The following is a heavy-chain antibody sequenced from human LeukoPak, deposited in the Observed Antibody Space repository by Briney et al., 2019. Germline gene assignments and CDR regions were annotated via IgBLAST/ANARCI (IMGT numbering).Heavy chain of an antibody. CDR3: ARGGWSHGKNWFDP. CDR1: GGSISSYY. V-gene: IGHV4-59*01. CDR2: IYYSGST. D-gene: IGHD6-19*01. Sequence: SETLSLTCTVSGGSISSYYWSWIRQPPGKGLEWIGYIYYSGSTNYNPSLKSRVTISVDTSKNQFSLKLSSVTAADTAVYYCARGGWSHGKNWFDPWGQGTLVTVSS. J-gene: IGHJ5*02.